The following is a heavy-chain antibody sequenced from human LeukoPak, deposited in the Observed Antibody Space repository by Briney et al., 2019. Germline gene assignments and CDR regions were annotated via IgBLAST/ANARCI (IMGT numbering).Heavy chain of an antibody. V-gene: IGHV4-34*01. CDR2: INHSGST. CDR1: GGSFSGYY. J-gene: IGHJ4*02. CDR3: ARTLTMIVVVPAAQYFDY. Sequence: SETLSLTCAVYGGSFSGYYWSWIRQPPGKGLEWIGEINHSGSTNYNPSLKSRVTISVGTSKNQFSLKLSSVTAADTAVYYCARTLTMIVVVPAAQYFDYWGQGTLVTVSS. D-gene: IGHD3-22*01.